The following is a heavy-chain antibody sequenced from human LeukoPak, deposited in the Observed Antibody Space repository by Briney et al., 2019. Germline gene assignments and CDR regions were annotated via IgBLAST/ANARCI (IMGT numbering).Heavy chain of an antibody. V-gene: IGHV1-69*05. CDR3: ARDLAAAGVLDY. CDR2: IIPIFGAA. CDR1: GGTFSSYA. D-gene: IGHD6-13*01. Sequence: SVKVSCKASGGTFSSYAISWVRQAPGQGLEWMGGIIPIFGAANYAQKFQGRVTITTDESTSTAYMELSSLRSEDTAVYYCARDLAAAGVLDYWGQGTLVTVSS. J-gene: IGHJ4*02.